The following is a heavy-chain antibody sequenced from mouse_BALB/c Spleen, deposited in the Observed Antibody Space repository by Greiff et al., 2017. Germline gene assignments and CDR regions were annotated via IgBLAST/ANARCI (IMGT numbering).Heavy chain of an antibody. CDR3: ANYGNYGFAY. J-gene: IGHJ3*01. D-gene: IGHD2-1*01. V-gene: IGHV1S56*01. CDR2: IYPGNVNT. CDR1: GYTFTSYY. Sequence: QVQLKESGPELVKPGASVRISCKASGYTFTSYYIHWVKQRPGQGLEWIGWIYPGNVNTKYNEKFKGKATLTADKSSSTAYMQLSSLTSEDSAVYFCANYGNYGFAYWGQGTLVTVSA.